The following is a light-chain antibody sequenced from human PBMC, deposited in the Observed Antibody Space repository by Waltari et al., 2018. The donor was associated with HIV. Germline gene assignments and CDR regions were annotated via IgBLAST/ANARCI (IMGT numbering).Light chain of an antibody. CDR2: DVT. J-gene: IGLJ3*02. CDR1: SSDVGGYNY. Sequence: QSALTQPRSVSGSPGQSVTISCTGTSSDVGGYNYVSWSQQHPGKSPKLMIWDVTKRPSGVPDRFSGSRSGNMASLTISGLQADDEADYYFCSYAGTFTWVFGGGTRLTVL. CDR3: CSYAGTFTWV. V-gene: IGLV2-11*01.